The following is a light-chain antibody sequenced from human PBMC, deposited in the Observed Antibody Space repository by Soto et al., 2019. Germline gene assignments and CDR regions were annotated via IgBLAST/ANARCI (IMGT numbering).Light chain of an antibody. CDR3: GSYTSSSTLYV. CDR1: SSDVGGSNY. CDR2: DVS. J-gene: IGLJ1*01. Sequence: QSALTQPASVSGSPGQSITISCTGTSSDVGGSNYVSWYQQHPGKAPKLMIYDVSNRPSGVSNRFSGSKSGNTASLTIPGLQAEDEADYYCGSYTSSSTLYVFGTGTKVTVL. V-gene: IGLV2-14*01.